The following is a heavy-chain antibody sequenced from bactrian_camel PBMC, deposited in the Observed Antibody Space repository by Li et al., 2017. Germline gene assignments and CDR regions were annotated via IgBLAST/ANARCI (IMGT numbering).Heavy chain of an antibody. V-gene: IGHV3S57*01. Sequence: VQAGGSLTLSCTASGDTSSIGSMAWFRQAPGKEREGVAVTGNNGRISYADYVKGRFVISEDNAKNTLSLQMSSLKPEDTGMYYCAAKPRNYGACWYGPSAYNYWGQGTQVTVS. CDR1: GDTSSIGS. J-gene: IGHJ4*01. CDR3: AAKPRNYGACWYGPSAYNY. CDR2: TGNNGRI. D-gene: IGHD5*01.